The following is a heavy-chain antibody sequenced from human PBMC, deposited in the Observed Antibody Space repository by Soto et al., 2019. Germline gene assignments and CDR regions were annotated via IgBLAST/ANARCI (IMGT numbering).Heavy chain of an antibody. Sequence: GASVKVSCKTSGYTFTGFYLHWVRQAPGQGLEWMGWINPNSGDTNYAQNFQGWVTMTRDTSITTAYMEVNRLKSDDTAVYYCAKSYSSSWLAFDYWGPGTQVTVSS. CDR2: INPNSGDT. CDR1: GYTFTGFY. V-gene: IGHV1-2*04. D-gene: IGHD6-13*01. J-gene: IGHJ4*02. CDR3: AKSYSSSWLAFDY.